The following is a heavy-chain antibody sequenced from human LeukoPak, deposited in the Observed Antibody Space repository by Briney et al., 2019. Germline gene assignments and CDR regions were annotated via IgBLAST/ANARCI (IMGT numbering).Heavy chain of an antibody. CDR1: GGSITNSY. CDR3: ARSPRITIFGVVIPHFDY. V-gene: IGHV4-59*01. D-gene: IGHD3-3*01. CDR2: IYYSGST. J-gene: IGHJ4*02. Sequence: SETLSLTCSVSGGSITNSYWSWIRQPPGKGLEWIGYIYYSGSTNYNPSLKSRVTISVDTSKNQFSLKLSSVTAADTAVYYCARSPRITIFGVVIPHFDYWGQGTLVTVSS.